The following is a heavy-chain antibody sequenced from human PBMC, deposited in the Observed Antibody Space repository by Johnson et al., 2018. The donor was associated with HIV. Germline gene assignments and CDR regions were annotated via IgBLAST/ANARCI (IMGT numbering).Heavy chain of an antibody. D-gene: IGHD3-10*01. CDR1: GFTFSDYY. J-gene: IGHJ3*02. CDR2: ISGSGGST. V-gene: IGHV3-23*04. Sequence: VQLVESGGGLVKPGGSLRLSCAASGFTFSDYYMSWVRQAPGKGLEWVSAISGSGGSTYYAYSVKGRFTLSRDNSKNTLYLQMNSLRAEATAVYYCAKAERITMVQGVRLVEACDIWGQGKIVTGSS. CDR3: AKAERITMVQGVRLVEACDI.